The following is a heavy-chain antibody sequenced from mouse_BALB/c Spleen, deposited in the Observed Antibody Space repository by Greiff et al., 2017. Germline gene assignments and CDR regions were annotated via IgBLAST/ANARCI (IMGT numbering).Heavy chain of an antibody. CDR2: ISYDGSN. CDR3: ARDYGNYGAMDY. Sequence: EVQLQESGPGLVKPSQSLSLTCSVTGYSITSGYYWNWIRQFPGNKLEWMGYISYDGSNNYNPSLKNRISITRDTSKNQFFLKLNSVTTEDTATYYCARDYGNYGAMDYWGQGTSVTVSS. D-gene: IGHD2-1*01. CDR1: GYSITSGYY. V-gene: IGHV3-6*02. J-gene: IGHJ4*01.